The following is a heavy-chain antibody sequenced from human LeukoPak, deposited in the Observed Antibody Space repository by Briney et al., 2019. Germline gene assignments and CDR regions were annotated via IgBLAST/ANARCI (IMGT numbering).Heavy chain of an antibody. CDR1: GYAFINFY. D-gene: IGHD6-19*01. Sequence: ASVKISCKASGYAFINFYIHWVRQAPGQGLEWMGVINPSGDITDYAQKFQGRVILTSDTSTSTIYMELNSLRSEDTAVYYCARDLYGSGFFSHNHWGQGSLVTVSS. CDR3: ARDLYGSGFFSHNH. V-gene: IGHV1-46*01. CDR2: INPSGDIT. J-gene: IGHJ5*02.